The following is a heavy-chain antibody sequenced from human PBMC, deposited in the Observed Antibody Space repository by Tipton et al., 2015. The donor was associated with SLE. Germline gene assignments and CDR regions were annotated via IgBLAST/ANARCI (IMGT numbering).Heavy chain of an antibody. D-gene: IGHD4-23*01. V-gene: IGHV4-34*01. J-gene: IGHJ4*02. CDR1: GGFFSGHY. Sequence: TLSLTCDVYGGFFSGHYWSWIRQTPGKGLEWIGEINQSGRNNNNPSLKSRLIMSVDASKNQFSLKLSSVTAADSAIYYCARAVVTTAVLRGYGGQVTQVTLAP. CDR3: ARAVVTTAVLRGY. CDR2: INQSGRN.